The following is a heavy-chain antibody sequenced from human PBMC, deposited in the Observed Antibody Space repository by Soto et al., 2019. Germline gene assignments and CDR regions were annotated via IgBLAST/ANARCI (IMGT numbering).Heavy chain of an antibody. CDR3: ARPLYSYGPMDV. V-gene: IGHV4-61*01. D-gene: IGHD5-18*01. CDR2: IYYSGST. Sequence: QVQLQESGPGLVKPSETLSLTCTVSGGSVSSGSYYWSWIRQPPGKGLEWIGYIYYSGSTNYNPSLKSRVPISVATSKNQFSLKLSSVTAADTAVYYCARPLYSYGPMDVWGQGTTVTVSS. J-gene: IGHJ6*02. CDR1: GGSVSSGSYY.